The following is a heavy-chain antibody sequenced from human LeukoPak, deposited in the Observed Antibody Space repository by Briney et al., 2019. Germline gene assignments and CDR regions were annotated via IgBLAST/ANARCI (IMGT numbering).Heavy chain of an antibody. CDR1: GGTFSSYA. D-gene: IGHD2-21*01. J-gene: IGHJ3*02. CDR3: ASPRGSYCGGDCQSDAFDI. CDR2: IIPIFGTA. Sequence: SVKVSCKASGGTFSSYAISWVRQAPGQGLEWMGGIIPIFGTANYAQKFQGRVTITADESTSTAYMELSSLRSEDTAVYYCASPRGSYCGGDCQSDAFDIWGQGTMVTVSS. V-gene: IGHV1-69*01.